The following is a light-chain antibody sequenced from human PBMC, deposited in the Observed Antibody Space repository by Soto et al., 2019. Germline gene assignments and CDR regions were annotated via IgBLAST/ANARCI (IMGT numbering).Light chain of an antibody. J-gene: IGLJ2*01. V-gene: IGLV3-21*02. CDR1: KIGSKS. CDR3: QVWDSSSDHVV. CDR2: DDS. Sequence: SYELTQPPSVSVAPGQTARITCGGNKIGSKSVHWYQQKPSQAPVLVVYDDSDLPSGIPERFSGSNSGNTATLTISSVEAGDEADYYCQVWDSSSDHVVFGGGTKLTVL.